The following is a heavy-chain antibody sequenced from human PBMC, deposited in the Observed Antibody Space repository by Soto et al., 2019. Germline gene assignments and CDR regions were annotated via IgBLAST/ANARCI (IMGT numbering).Heavy chain of an antibody. D-gene: IGHD3-3*01. J-gene: IGHJ4*02. V-gene: IGHV2-5*02. CDR2: IYWDDDK. CDR3: AHRVLRTVFGLVTTTAIYFDF. CDR1: GFSLTTSGVG. Sequence: QITLNESGPTQVKPRQTLTLTCTFSGFSLTTSGVGVGWISQSPGKAPEWLALIYWDDDKRYSPSLKSRLTITKETSKNQVVLTMADLDPADTATYYCAHRVLRTVFGLVTTTAIYFDFWGQGTPVAVSS.